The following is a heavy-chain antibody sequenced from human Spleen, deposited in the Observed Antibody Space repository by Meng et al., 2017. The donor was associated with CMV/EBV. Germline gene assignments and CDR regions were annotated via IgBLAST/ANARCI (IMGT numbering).Heavy chain of an antibody. V-gene: IGHV1-2*02. CDR2: INPNTGGT. J-gene: IGHJ3*02. CDR3: ARGGKVGILTAFDI. CDR1: GYTFTSYG. Sequence: ASVKASCKASGYTFTSYGISWVRQAPGQGLEWMGWINPNTGGTHDAQKFQGRVTLTRDTSISTAYMELSSLRSDDTAMYYCARGGKVGILTAFDIWGQGTMVTVSS. D-gene: IGHD1-26*01.